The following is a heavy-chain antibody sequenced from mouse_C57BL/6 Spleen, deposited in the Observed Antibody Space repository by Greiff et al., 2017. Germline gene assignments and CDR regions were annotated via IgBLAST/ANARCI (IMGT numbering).Heavy chain of an antibody. CDR3: ARQGKRNAMDY. V-gene: IGHV2-6-1*01. CDR1: GFSLTSYG. Sequence: QVQLKESGPGLVAPSQSLSITCTVSGFSLTSYGVHWVRQPPGKGLEWLVVIWSAGSTTYNSALNSRLSISKDNSKSHVFLKMNSLQTDDTAMYCCARQGKRNAMDYWGQGTSVTASS. J-gene: IGHJ4*01. CDR2: IWSAGST.